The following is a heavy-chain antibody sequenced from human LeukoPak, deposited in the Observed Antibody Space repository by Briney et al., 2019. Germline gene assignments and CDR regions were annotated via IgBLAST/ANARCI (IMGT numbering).Heavy chain of an antibody. CDR1: GYTFTSYY. J-gene: IGHJ6*03. D-gene: IGHD3-16*01. CDR3: ARDPTPGGVIYYYYMDV. Sequence: ASVKVSCKASGYTFTSYYMHWVRQAPGQGLEWMGIINHSGGSTNYAQKLQGRVTMTTDTSTSTAYMELRSLRSDDTAVYYCARDPTPGGVIYYYYMDVWGKGTTVTVSS. V-gene: IGHV1-46*01. CDR2: INHSGGST.